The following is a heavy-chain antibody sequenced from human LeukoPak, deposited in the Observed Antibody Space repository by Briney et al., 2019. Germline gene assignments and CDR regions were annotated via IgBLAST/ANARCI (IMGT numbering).Heavy chain of an antibody. CDR3: ARVGCSGGSCYFRYYFDY. V-gene: IGHV1-69*13. D-gene: IGHD2-15*01. J-gene: IGHJ4*02. CDR2: IIPIFGTA. CDR1: GGTFSSYA. Sequence: SVKVSCTASGGTFSSYAISWVRQAPGQGLEWMGGIIPIFGTANYAQKFQGRVTITADESTSTAYMELSSLRSEDTAVYYCARVGCSGGSCYFRYYFDYWGQGTLVTVSS.